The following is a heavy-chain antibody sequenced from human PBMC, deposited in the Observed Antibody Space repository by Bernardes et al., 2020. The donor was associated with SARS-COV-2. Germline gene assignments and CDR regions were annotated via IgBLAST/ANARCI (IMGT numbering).Heavy chain of an antibody. CDR3: ATHIDYSSGWYDFDS. CDR2: ISDSGDST. J-gene: IGHJ4*02. CDR1: GFTFSAYA. V-gene: IGHV3-23*01. Sequence: GGSLRLSCAASGFTFSAYAMNWVRQAPGKGLEWVSGISDSGDSTYYADSVKGRFTISRDNSKNTMYLQMNRLRAEDTAVYYCATHIDYSSGWYDFDSWGQGTLVTVSS. D-gene: IGHD6-19*01.